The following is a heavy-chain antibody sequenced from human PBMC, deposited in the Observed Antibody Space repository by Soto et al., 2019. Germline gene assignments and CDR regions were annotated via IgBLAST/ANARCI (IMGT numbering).Heavy chain of an antibody. CDR2: IYYSGST. V-gene: IGHV4-59*01. CDR3: ARVSDFWSGYQYYFDY. J-gene: IGHJ4*02. CDR1: GGSTSSYY. Sequence: QVQLQESGPGLVKPSETLSLTCTVSGGSTSSYYWSWIRQPPGKGLEWIGYIYYSGSTNYNPSLKSLVTISVDTSKIQFSLKLSSVTAADTAVYYCARVSDFWSGYQYYFDYWGQGTLVTVSS. D-gene: IGHD3-3*01.